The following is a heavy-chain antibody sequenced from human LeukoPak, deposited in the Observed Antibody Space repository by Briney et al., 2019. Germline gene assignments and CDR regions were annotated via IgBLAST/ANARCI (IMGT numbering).Heavy chain of an antibody. CDR3: ARDEEVEMATPFDY. CDR1: GFTFTRYW. CDR2: ISSSSSTI. D-gene: IGHD5-24*01. Sequence: GGSLRLSCAASGFTFTRYWMSWVRQAPGKGLEWVSYISSSSSTIYYADSVKGRFTISRDNAKNSLYLQMNSLRAEDTAVYYCARDEEVEMATPFDYWGQGTLVTVSS. V-gene: IGHV3-48*01. J-gene: IGHJ4*02.